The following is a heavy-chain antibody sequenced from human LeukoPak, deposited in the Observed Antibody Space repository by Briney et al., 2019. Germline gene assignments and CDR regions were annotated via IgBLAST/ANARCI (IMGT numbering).Heavy chain of an antibody. D-gene: IGHD2-2*02. CDR1: GGSISSYY. V-gene: IGHV4-4*07. J-gene: IGHJ6*03. CDR2: IYTSGST. CDR3: ARDRPQSDIVVVPAALQDYYYYMDV. Sequence: PSETLSLTCTVSGGSISSYYWSWIRQPAGKGLEWIGRIYTSGSTNYNPSLKSRVTMSVDTSKNQFSLKLSSVTAADTAVYYCARDRPQSDIVVVPAALQDYYYYMDVWGKGTTVTVSS.